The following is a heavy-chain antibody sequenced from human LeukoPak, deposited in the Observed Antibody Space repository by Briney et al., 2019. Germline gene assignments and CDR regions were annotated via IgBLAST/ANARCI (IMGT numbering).Heavy chain of an antibody. CDR2: IKQDGNEK. Sequence: SGGSLRLSCAASGFTFSSYWMSWVRQAPGKGLEWVANIKQDGNEKYYVDSVKGRFTISRDNAKNSLYLQMNSLRAEDTAVYYCARDPPPLYSSGWYYFDYWGQGTLVTVSS. D-gene: IGHD6-19*01. CDR3: ARDPPPLYSSGWYYFDY. CDR1: GFTFSSYW. V-gene: IGHV3-7*01. J-gene: IGHJ4*02.